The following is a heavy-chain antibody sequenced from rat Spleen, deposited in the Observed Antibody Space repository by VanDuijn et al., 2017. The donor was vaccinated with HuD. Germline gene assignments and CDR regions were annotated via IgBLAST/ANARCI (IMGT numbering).Heavy chain of an antibody. CDR1: AYSITSSYG. Sequence: EVQLQESGPGLVKPSQSLSLTCSVTAYSITSSYGWSWIRKFPGNQLEWMGYINSAGSTNYNPSLKSRISITRDTSKNQFFLQVKSVTTEDTATYYCARSSYDALDYWGQGVMVTVSS. V-gene: IGHV3-3*01. CDR3: ARSSYDALDY. D-gene: IGHD1-12*01. CDR2: INSAGST. J-gene: IGHJ2*01.